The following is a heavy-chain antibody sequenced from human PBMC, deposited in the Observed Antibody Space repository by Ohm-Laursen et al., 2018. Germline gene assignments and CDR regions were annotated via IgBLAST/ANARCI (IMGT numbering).Heavy chain of an antibody. Sequence: SLRLSCTASGFTFTSHWMHWVRHAPGKGLVWVSSINSDGRVTNYADSVKGRYTISRDNAYSTLYLQMKSLRVEDTSVYYCVRDRRLRSYAFDLWGLGTRVTVSS. J-gene: IGHJ3*01. CDR3: VRDRRLRSYAFDL. CDR2: INSDGRVT. D-gene: IGHD4-17*01. CDR1: GFTFTSHW. V-gene: IGHV3-74*01.